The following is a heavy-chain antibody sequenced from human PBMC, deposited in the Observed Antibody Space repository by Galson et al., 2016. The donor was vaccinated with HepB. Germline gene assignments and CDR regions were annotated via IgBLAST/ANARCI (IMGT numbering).Heavy chain of an antibody. CDR2: ISSRSSLM. V-gene: IGHV3-48*02. CDR3: ARGNPAGRVPWFDP. Sequence: SLRLSCAASGFTFSRYSMNWVRQAPGKGLEWVSYISSRSSLMYYANSVKGRFTISRDDAENSLFLQMNRLRDEDTAVCLCARGNPAGRVPWFDPWGQGTLVTVSS. D-gene: IGHD6-19*01. CDR1: GFTFSRYS. J-gene: IGHJ5*02.